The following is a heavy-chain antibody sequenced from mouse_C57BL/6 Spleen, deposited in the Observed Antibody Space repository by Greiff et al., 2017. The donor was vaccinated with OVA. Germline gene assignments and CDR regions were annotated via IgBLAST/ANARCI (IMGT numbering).Heavy chain of an antibody. CDR3: ARGGNYRIFDY. CDR1: GYTFTSYW. Sequence: VQLQQPGAELVRPGSSVKLSCKASGYTFTSYWMDWVKQRPGQGLEWIGNIYPSDSETHYNQKFKDKATLTVDKSSSTAYMQLSSLTSEDSAVYYCARGGNYRIFDYWGQGTTLTVSS. V-gene: IGHV1-61*01. J-gene: IGHJ2*01. CDR2: IYPSDSET. D-gene: IGHD2-1*01.